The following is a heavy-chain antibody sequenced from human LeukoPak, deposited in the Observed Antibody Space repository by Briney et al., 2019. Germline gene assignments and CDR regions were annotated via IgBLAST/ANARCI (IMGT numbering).Heavy chain of an antibody. J-gene: IGHJ4*02. CDR2: INHSGST. D-gene: IGHD3-10*01. CDR1: GGSFSGYY. Sequence: SETLSLTCAVYGGSFSGYYWSWIRQPPGKGLEWIGEINHSGSTNYNPSLKSRVTMSVDTSKNQSSLKLSSVTAADTAVYYCARVSLVRGAPDYYFDYWGQGTLVTVTS. CDR3: ARVSLVRGAPDYYFDY. V-gene: IGHV4-34*01.